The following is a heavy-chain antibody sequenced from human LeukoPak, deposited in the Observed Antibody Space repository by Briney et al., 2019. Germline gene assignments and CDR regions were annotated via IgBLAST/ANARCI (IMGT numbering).Heavy chain of an antibody. V-gene: IGHV4-39*07. CDR2: IYYSGST. CDR3: ARGLEDSGYDYRGQWLAPFVL. CDR1: GGSISSSSYY. D-gene: IGHD5-12*01. J-gene: IGHJ4*02. Sequence: PSETLSLTCTVSGGSISSSSYYWGWIRQPPGKGLEWIGSIYYSGSTYYNPSLKSRVTISVDTSKNQFSLKLSSVTAADTAVYYCARGLEDSGYDYRGQWLAPFVLWGQGTLVTVSS.